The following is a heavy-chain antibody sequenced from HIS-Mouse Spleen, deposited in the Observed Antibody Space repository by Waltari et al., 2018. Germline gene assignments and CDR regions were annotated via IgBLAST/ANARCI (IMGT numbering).Heavy chain of an antibody. CDR2: INHSGST. CDR3: AGYNWNYGTDY. CDR1: GGSFSGYY. J-gene: IGHJ4*02. D-gene: IGHD1-7*01. Sequence: QVQLQQWGAGLLKPSEPLSRPGPVYGGSFSGYYWSWVRQPPGKGLEWIGEINHSGSTNYNPSLKSRVTISVDTSKNQFSLKLSSVTAADTAVYYCAGYNWNYGTDYWGQGTLVTVSS. V-gene: IGHV4-34*01.